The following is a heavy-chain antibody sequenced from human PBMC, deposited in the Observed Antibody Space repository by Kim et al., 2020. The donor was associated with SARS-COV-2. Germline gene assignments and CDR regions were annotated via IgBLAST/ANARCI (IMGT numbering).Heavy chain of an antibody. Sequence: SETLSLTCTVSGGSINSDSYYWGWVRQPPGKGLEWVASIYYSGTTYYNPSLKSRLTMSVDTSKNQFSLRLSSVTAADTAIYYCARHKIRIPFDPWGQGT. V-gene: IGHV4-39*01. J-gene: IGHJ5*02. D-gene: IGHD2-15*01. CDR2: IYYSGTT. CDR1: GGSINSDSYY. CDR3: ARHKIRIPFDP.